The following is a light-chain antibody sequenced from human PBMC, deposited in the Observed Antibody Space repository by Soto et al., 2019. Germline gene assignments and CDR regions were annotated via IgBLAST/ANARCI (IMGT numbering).Light chain of an antibody. J-gene: IGLJ2*01. V-gene: IGLV2-23*02. CDR2: EVS. CDR1: SSDIGSYKL. CDR3: CPYVTRRV. Sequence: QSALTQPASVSGSPGQSITISCTGTSSDIGSYKLVSWYQQHPGKAPKLVIYEVSKRPSGVSNRFSGSKSGDTASLTISGLQAEDEADYYCCPYVTRRVFGGGTKVTVL.